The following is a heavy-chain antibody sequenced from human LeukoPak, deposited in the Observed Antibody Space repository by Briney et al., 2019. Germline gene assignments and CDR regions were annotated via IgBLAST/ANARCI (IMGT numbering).Heavy chain of an antibody. CDR1: GFTFSGSA. Sequence: PGGSLKLSCAASGFTFSGSAMHWVRQASGKGLEWVGRIRSKANSYATAYAASVKGRFTISRDDSKNTAYLQMNSLKTEDTAVYYCTRHGNIMGGGSSPYQDYWGQGTLVTVSS. CDR2: IRSKANSYAT. V-gene: IGHV3-73*01. J-gene: IGHJ4*02. CDR3: TRHGNIMGGGSSPYQDY. D-gene: IGHD2-15*01.